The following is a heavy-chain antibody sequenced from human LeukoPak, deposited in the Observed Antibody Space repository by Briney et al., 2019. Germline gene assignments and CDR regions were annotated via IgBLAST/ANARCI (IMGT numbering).Heavy chain of an antibody. CDR2: ISGSGGST. J-gene: IGHJ6*03. Sequence: GGSLRLSCAASGFTFSSYGMSWVRQAPGKGLEWVSAISGSGGSTYYADSVKGRFTISRDNSKNTLYLQMNSLRAEDTAVYYCAKTSTVTTLLGYYYYYYMDVWGKGTTVTVSS. CDR3: AKTSTVTTLLGYYYYYYMDV. V-gene: IGHV3-23*01. CDR1: GFTFSSYG. D-gene: IGHD4-17*01.